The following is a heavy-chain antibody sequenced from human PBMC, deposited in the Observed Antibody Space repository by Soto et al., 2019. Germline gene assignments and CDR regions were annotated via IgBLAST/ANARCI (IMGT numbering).Heavy chain of an antibody. CDR3: ARDVYSNRDPSFDL. Sequence: ASVKVSCKASGYTFTSYGISWVRQAPGQGLEWMGWISAYNGNTNYAQKLQGRVTMTTDTSTSTAYMELRSLRSDDTAVYYCARDVYSNRDPSFDLWCQGTLVTVSS. CDR1: GYTFTSYG. J-gene: IGHJ5*02. V-gene: IGHV1-18*01. CDR2: ISAYNGNT. D-gene: IGHD4-4*01.